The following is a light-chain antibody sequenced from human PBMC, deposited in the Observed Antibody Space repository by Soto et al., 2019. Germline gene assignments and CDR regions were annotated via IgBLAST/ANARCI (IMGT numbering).Light chain of an antibody. CDR2: EVS. V-gene: IGLV2-14*01. CDR1: SSDVGAYNY. CDR3: SSYTTSNTYV. Sequence: QSALTQPASVSGYPGQSITISCTGRSSDVGAYNYVSWYQQHPGKAPKFMIYEVSNRPSGVSNRFSGSKSGNTASLTVSGLQAEDEAHYYCSSYTTSNTYVFGTGTKVTVL. J-gene: IGLJ1*01.